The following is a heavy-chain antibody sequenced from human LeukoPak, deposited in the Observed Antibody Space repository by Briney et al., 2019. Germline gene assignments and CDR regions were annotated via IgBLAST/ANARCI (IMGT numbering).Heavy chain of an antibody. CDR2: IYYSGST. CDR3: ASIRFLEWLSDHY. J-gene: IGHJ4*02. CDR1: GGSISSGDYY. V-gene: IGHV4-30-4*08. Sequence: SETLSLTCTVSGGSISSGDYYWSWIRQPPGKGLEWIGYIYYSGSTYYNPSLKSRVTISVDTSKNQFSLKLSSVTAADTAVYYCASIRFLEWLSDHYRGQGTLVTVSS. D-gene: IGHD3-3*01.